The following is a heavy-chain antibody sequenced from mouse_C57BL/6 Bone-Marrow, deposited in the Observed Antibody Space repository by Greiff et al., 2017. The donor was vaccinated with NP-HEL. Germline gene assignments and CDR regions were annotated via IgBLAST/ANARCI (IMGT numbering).Heavy chain of an antibody. CDR1: GYAFSSSW. J-gene: IGHJ3*01. CDR2: IYPGDGDT. CDR3: ARSCAWFAY. Sequence: VQLQQSGPELVKPGASVKISCKASGYAFSSSWMNWVKQRPGKGLEWIGRIYPGDGDTNYNGKFKGKATLTADKSSSTAYMQLSSLTSEDSAVYFCARSCAWFAYWGQGTLVTVSA. V-gene: IGHV1-82*01. D-gene: IGHD3-3*01.